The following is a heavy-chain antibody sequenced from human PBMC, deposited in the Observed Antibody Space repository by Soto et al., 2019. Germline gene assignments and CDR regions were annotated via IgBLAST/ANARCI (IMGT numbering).Heavy chain of an antibody. CDR3: ARFVAADSYYYYGMDV. D-gene: IGHD6-13*01. V-gene: IGHV2-70*11. J-gene: IGHJ6*02. Sequence: ESGPTLVNPTQTLTLTCTFSGFSLSTSGMCVSWIRQPPGKALEWLARIDWDDDKYYSTSLKTRLTISKDTSKNQVVLTMTNMDPVDTVTYYCARFVAADSYYYYGMDVWGQGTTVTVSS. CDR2: IDWDDDK. CDR1: GFSLSTSGMC.